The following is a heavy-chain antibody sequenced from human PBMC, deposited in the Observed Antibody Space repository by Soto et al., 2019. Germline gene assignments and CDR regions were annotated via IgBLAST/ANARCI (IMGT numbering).Heavy chain of an antibody. CDR3: ARGGDKNQYETDYFDF. V-gene: IGHV1-46*01. J-gene: IGHJ4*02. Sequence: ASVKVSCKASGYSLTDYYIHWVRQAPGQRLDLMGIIPPRGGTTSYSQKVQGRVNMTRDTSTGTVYMELTSLRSEDTAVYYCARGGDKNQYETDYFDFWGQGTLVTVSS. D-gene: IGHD2-21*01. CDR1: GYSLTDYY. CDR2: IPPRGGTT.